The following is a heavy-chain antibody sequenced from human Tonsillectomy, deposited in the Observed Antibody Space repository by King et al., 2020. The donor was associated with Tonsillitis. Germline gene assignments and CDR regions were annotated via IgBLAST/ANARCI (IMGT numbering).Heavy chain of an antibody. J-gene: IGHJ4*02. D-gene: IGHD4/OR15-4a*01. CDR1: GFTFSNAW. V-gene: IGHV3-15*01. CDR3: ATVLKHPSGYDY. CDR2: IKSKTNGGTI. Sequence: VQLVESGGGLVKPGGSLRLSCAASGFTFSNAWMTWVRQASGQGLEWVGRIKSKTNGGTIDYAGPVKGRFTISRDDSENTLYLQMNSLRTDDTALYYCATVLKHPSGYDYWGQGTLVTVSS.